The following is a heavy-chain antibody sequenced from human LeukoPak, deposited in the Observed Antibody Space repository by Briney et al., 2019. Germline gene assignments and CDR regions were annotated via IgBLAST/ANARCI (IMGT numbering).Heavy chain of an antibody. CDR2: ISWNSGSI. CDR1: GFTFDDYA. CDR3: AKDGGGWLGLFDY. V-gene: IGHV3-9*03. D-gene: IGHD6-19*01. Sequence: GRSLRLSCAASGFTFDDYAMHWVRQAPGKGLEWVSGISWNSGSIGYADSVKGRFTISRDNAKNSLYLQMNSLRAEDMALYYCAKDGGGWLGLFDYWGQGTLVTVSS. J-gene: IGHJ4*02.